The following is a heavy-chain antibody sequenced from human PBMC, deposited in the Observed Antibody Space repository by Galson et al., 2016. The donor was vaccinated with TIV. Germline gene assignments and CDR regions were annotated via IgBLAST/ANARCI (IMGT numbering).Heavy chain of an antibody. CDR3: ATELYCSSISCYYYYGLDV. CDR1: GYSFLSYG. Sequence: SVKVSCKASGYSFLSYGMTWVRQAPGRGLEWLGWISAYNGDIKSARKFQGRVTMTTDTSTNTAYMELRSLGSDDTAVYYCATELYCSSISCYYYYGLDVWGHETTVTVSS. J-gene: IGHJ6*02. V-gene: IGHV1-18*04. D-gene: IGHD2-2*01. CDR2: ISAYNGDI.